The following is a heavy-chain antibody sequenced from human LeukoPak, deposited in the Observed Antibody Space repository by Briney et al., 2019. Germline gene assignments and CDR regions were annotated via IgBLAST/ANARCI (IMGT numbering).Heavy chain of an antibody. CDR1: GFTFSDYY. V-gene: IGHV3-11*01. CDR3: ARDADRFTSQPVDYGMDV. CDR2: ISSSGSTI. Sequence: PGGSLRLSCAASGFTFSDYYMSWIRQAPGKGLEWVSYISSSGSTIYYADSVKGRFTISRDNAKNSLYLQMNSLRAKDTAVYYCARDADRFTSQPVDYGMDVWGQGTTVTVSS. J-gene: IGHJ6*02. D-gene: IGHD2-2*01.